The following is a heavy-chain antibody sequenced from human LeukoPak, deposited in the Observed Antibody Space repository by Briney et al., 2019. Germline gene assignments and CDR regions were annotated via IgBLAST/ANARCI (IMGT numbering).Heavy chain of an antibody. CDR2: ISGSGGTT. J-gene: IGHJ4*02. Sequence: KPSGSLSLTCAASGFTFSSYGMSWVRQAPGKGLEWVSAISGSGGTTYYAYPVKGRFTISRANTKTTLELHMNSPRAEATDLYYCAESDCYDSRGYFDYWGQGTLVTVSS. CDR3: AESDCYDSRGYFDY. CDR1: GFTFSSYG. V-gene: IGHV3-23*01. D-gene: IGHD3-22*01.